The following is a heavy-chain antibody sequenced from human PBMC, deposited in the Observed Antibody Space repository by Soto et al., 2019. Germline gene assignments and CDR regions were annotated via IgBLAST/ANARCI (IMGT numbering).Heavy chain of an antibody. V-gene: IGHV1-3*01. D-gene: IGHD3-22*01. J-gene: IGHJ1*01. CDR3: ARASRYYYDSSGYYFRY. CDR2: INAGNGNT. Sequence: AASVKVSCKASGYTFTSYAMHWVRQAPGQRLEWMGWINAGNGNTKYSQKFQGRVTITRDTSASTAYMELSSLRSEDTAVYYCARASRYYYDSSGYYFRYWGQGTLVTVSS. CDR1: GYTFTSYA.